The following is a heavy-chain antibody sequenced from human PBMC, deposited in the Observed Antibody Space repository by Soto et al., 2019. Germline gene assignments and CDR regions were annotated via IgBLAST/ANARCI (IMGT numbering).Heavy chain of an antibody. CDR2: ISAYNGNT. V-gene: IGHV1-18*04. D-gene: IGHD6-19*01. J-gene: IGHJ5*02. CDR3: ARQTVNSGWHYGNWFDP. CDR1: GYTFTSYG. Sequence: ASVKVSCKASGYTFTSYGISWVRQAPGQGLEWMGWISAYNGNTNYAQKLQGRVTMTTDTSTSTVHMELSSLRSEDTAVYYCARQTVNSGWHYGNWFDPWGQGTLVTVSS.